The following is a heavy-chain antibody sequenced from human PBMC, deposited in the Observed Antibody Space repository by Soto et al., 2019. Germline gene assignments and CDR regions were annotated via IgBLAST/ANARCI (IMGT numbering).Heavy chain of an antibody. CDR3: DRGTYSHNSGSPN. D-gene: IGHD3-22*01. Sequence: TLCVPCSVACDSSISLGDYWSCISQPPGKGLEWIGYIYYSGSTYYSPSLKSRVTMSIDTSKNQFSLKLNSVTAADTAVYYCDRGTYSHNSGSPNWGQGTLVTVSS. J-gene: IGHJ4*02. CDR2: IYYSGST. V-gene: IGHV4-30-4*01. CDR1: CDSSISLGDY.